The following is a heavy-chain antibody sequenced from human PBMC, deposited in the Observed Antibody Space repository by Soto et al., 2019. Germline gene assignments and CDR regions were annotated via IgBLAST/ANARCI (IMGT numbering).Heavy chain of an antibody. D-gene: IGHD3-3*01. CDR1: GGTFSSYA. J-gene: IGHJ5*02. V-gene: IGHV1-69*06. CDR3: ARAPLGFGVDWSYNWFDP. CDR2: IIPIFGTA. Sequence: QVQLVQSGAEVKKPGSSVKVSCKASGGTFSSYAISWVRQAPGQGLEWMGGIIPIFGTANYAQKFQGRVTSTADKSTSTAYMELSSLRSEDTAVDYCARAPLGFGVDWSYNWFDPWGQGTLVTVSS.